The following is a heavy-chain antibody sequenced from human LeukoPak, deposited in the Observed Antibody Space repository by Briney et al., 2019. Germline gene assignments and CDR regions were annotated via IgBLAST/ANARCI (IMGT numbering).Heavy chain of an antibody. Sequence: QTGGSLRLSCAASGFTFSSYAMHWVRQAPGKGLEWVSVISGSGGTTYYADSVKGRFTISRDSSKNTLYLQMNSLRAEDTAIYYCAIGCSSTSCSNFDSWGQGTLVTVSS. CDR1: GFTFSSYA. V-gene: IGHV3-23*01. CDR2: ISGSGGTT. CDR3: AIGCSSTSCSNFDS. J-gene: IGHJ4*02. D-gene: IGHD2-2*01.